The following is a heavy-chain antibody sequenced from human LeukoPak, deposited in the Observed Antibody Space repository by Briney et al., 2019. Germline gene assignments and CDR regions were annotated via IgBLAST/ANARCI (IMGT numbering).Heavy chain of an antibody. D-gene: IGHD2-15*01. CDR3: ARLRCSGGSCYPYYFDY. CDR2: IYTGDSDT. CDR1: GYIFTSYW. Sequence: GESLKFSCKCSGYIFTSYWIGWVRQMPGRGLGWMGIIYTGDSDTKYSPSFQGQVTISADKSLRTDYMQRSGLKASDTAMYYCARLRCSGGSCYPYYFDYWGKGTLVTVSS. V-gene: IGHV5-51*01. J-gene: IGHJ4*02.